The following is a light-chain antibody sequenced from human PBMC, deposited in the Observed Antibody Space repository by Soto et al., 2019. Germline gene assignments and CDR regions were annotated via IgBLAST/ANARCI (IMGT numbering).Light chain of an antibody. V-gene: IGKV3-20*01. Sequence: EIVLTQSPGTLYLSPGERATLSCSASQSVSSNYLAWYQHKPGQGPRLLIYAASSRATGIPDRFSGSGSGTDFTLTISRLEPEDFALYFCQKYGSSFTFGPGTKVDIK. CDR2: AAS. J-gene: IGKJ3*01. CDR3: QKYGSSFT. CDR1: QSVSSNY.